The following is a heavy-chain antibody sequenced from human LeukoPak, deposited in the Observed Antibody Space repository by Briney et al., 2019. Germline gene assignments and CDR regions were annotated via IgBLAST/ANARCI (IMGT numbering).Heavy chain of an antibody. Sequence: PGGSLRLSCAASGFTFTRYWMHWVRQPPGKGLEWVSRINEDGSDTTYADSVKGRFTISRDNGKNTVFLKMNSLRVEDTAVYYCAGVEVGGDYSKLDYWGQGILVTVSS. V-gene: IGHV3-74*01. CDR1: GFTFTRYW. CDR2: INEDGSDT. J-gene: IGHJ4*02. CDR3: AGVEVGGDYSKLDY. D-gene: IGHD2-21*02.